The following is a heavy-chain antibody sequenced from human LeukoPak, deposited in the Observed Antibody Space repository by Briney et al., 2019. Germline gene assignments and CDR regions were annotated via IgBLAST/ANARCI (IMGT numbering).Heavy chain of an antibody. V-gene: IGHV3-30*04. D-gene: IGHD5-18*01. CDR1: GFTFSSYS. J-gene: IGHJ4*02. CDR3: AKDSGYNYGHGFNY. Sequence: GALRLSFAASGFTFSSYSMHWVRQAPGKGLEGVTLILYDGSNEYYAYSVKGRFTISRDNSKNTLYLQMNSLRAEDTAVYYCAKDSGYNYGHGFNYWGQGTLVTVSS. CDR2: ILYDGSNE.